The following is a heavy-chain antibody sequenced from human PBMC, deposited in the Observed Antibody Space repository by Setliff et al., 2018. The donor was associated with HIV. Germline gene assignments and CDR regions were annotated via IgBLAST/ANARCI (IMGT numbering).Heavy chain of an antibody. V-gene: IGHV4-34*01. J-gene: IGHJ3*01. CDR2: INHSGGT. D-gene: IGHD7-27*01. Sequence: LSLTCAVYGRSFSGYYWNWIRQSPGKGLEWIGEINHSGGTNYNPSLKSRVTMSIDTSKNQFSLNVSSVTAADTAVYYCARGWGHDGPDFWGQGTMVTV. CDR1: GRSFSGYY. CDR3: ARGWGHDGPDF.